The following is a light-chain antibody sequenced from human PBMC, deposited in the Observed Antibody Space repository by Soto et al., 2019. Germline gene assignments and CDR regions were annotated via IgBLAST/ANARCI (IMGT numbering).Light chain of an antibody. V-gene: IGKV1-17*01. J-gene: IGKJ5*01. CDR1: RDIGSD. CDR3: QQYGSSPIT. Sequence: QMTQSPSSLSASVGDRITITCRASRDIGSDLSWYQQKPGKAPTLLIYAASSLQSGVPSRFSGSGSGTDFTLTISRLEPEDFAVYYCQQYGSSPITFGQGTRLEIK. CDR2: AAS.